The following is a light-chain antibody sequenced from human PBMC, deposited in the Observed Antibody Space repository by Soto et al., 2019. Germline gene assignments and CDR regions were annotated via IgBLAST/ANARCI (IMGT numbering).Light chain of an antibody. CDR1: QYISDS. J-gene: IGKJ4*01. V-gene: IGKV1-16*02. Sequence: DIQITQSPSSLSASVGDRVTITCRASQYISDSLAWFQQKPGKAPKALIYDASNLQTGVPSKFGGSGSGTDFTLTISSLQPEDFATYYCQQYDSYPPTFGGGTRVEIK. CDR2: DAS. CDR3: QQYDSYPPT.